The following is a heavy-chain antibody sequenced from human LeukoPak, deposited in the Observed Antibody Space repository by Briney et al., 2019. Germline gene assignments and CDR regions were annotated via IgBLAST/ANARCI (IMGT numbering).Heavy chain of an antibody. V-gene: IGHV4-39*07. CDR2: IYYSGST. J-gene: IGHJ6*03. Sequence: PSETLSLTCSVSGGSIGRGSYYWGWIRQSPGKGLEWIGSIYYSGSTNYNPSLKSRVTISVDTSKNQFSLKLSSVTAADTAVYYCARENQPSRVGGYMDVWGKGTTVTVSS. CDR1: GGSIGRGSYY. CDR3: ARENQPSRVGGYMDV. D-gene: IGHD3-3*01.